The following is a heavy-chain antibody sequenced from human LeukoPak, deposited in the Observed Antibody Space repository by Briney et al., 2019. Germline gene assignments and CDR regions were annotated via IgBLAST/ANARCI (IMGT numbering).Heavy chain of an antibody. D-gene: IGHD1-26*01. CDR2: IIPIFGTA. Sequence: SVKVSCKASGGTFSSYAISWVRQAPGQGLEWMGGIIPIFGTANYAQKFQGRVTITADKSTSTAYMELSSLRSEDTAVYYCARVRSYDERAIFDYWGQGTLVTVSS. CDR1: GGTFSSYA. J-gene: IGHJ4*02. CDR3: ARVRSYDERAIFDY. V-gene: IGHV1-69*06.